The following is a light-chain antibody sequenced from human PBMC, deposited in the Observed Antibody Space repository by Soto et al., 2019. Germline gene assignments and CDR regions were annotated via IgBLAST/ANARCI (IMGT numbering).Light chain of an antibody. Sequence: DIQMTQSPSSLSASVGDRVSFTCQASHGIENHLNWYQQKPWKAPKLLIYSASTLDRGVPSRFSATGSGTHFTFTISSLQPEDLATYYCQQYDDFPLTFGGGTNVAI. J-gene: IGKJ4*01. V-gene: IGKV1-33*01. CDR2: SAS. CDR3: QQYDDFPLT. CDR1: HGIENH.